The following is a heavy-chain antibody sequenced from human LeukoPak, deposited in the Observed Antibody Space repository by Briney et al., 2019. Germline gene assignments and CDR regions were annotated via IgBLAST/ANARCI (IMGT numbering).Heavy chain of an antibody. D-gene: IGHD1-26*01. V-gene: IGHV4-39*01. CDR2: IYYSGST. Sequence: SETLSLTCTVSGGSISSSSYYWGWIRQPPGKRLEWIGNIYYSGSTYYNPSLKSRVTISVDTSKNQFSLRLNSVTAADTAVYYCARLPREQSFDYWGQGTLVTVSS. J-gene: IGHJ4*02. CDR1: GGSISSSSYY. CDR3: ARLPREQSFDY.